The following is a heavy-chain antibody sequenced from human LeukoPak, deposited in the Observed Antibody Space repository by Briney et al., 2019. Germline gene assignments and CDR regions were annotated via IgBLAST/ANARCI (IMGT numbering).Heavy chain of an antibody. CDR2: IYDTGAT. D-gene: IGHD3-10*01. J-gene: IGHJ5*02. Sequence: SETLSLTCSVSGDSMFSRYWSWIRQPPGKGLEWIGYIYDTGATKYNPSLKSRVTISVDTSKNQFSLKLSSVTAADTAVYYCARRALMVRGVIISGKYWFDPWGQGTLVTVSS. V-gene: IGHV4-59*11. CDR1: GDSMFSRY. CDR3: ARRALMVRGVIISGKYWFDP.